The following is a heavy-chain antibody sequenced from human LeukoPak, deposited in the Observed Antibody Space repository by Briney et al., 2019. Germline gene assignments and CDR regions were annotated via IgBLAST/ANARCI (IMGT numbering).Heavy chain of an antibody. CDR2: ISYDGSNK. Sequence: PGRSLRLSCAASGFTFSSYAMHWVRQAPGKGLEWVAVISYDGSNKYYADSVKGRFTISGDNSKNTLYLQMNSLRAEDTAVYYCARDYADGGYDVSFDYWGQGTLVTVSS. D-gene: IGHD5-12*01. CDR1: GFTFSSYA. J-gene: IGHJ4*02. CDR3: ARDYADGGYDVSFDY. V-gene: IGHV3-30-3*01.